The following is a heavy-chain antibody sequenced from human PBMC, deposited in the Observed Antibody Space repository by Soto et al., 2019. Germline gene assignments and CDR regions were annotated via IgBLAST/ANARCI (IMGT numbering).Heavy chain of an antibody. CDR3: ARDRPPKGAFGMDV. D-gene: IGHD3-16*01. CDR1: GASITSGDYP. CDR2: IYYNGRT. J-gene: IGHJ6*02. Sequence: SETLSLTCTVSGASITSGDYPWAWIRQHPGKGLEWIGCIYYNGRTHYSSSLKSRVTLSVDTSKNQFSLRLKSVTAADTAVYYCARDRPPKGAFGMDVWGQGTTVTVSS. V-gene: IGHV4-31*03.